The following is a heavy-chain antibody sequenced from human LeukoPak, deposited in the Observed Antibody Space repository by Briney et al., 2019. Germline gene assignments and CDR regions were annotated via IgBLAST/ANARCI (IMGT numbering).Heavy chain of an antibody. CDR1: GGSISSGDYY. D-gene: IGHD3-16*01. Sequence: SQTLSLTCTVSGGSISSGDYYWSWIRQPPGKGLEWIGYIYYSGSTYYNPSLKSRVTISVDTSKNQFSLKLSSVTAADTAEYYCARTPWGNRGIYYMDVWGKGTTVTVSS. CDR3: ARTPWGNRGIYYMDV. V-gene: IGHV4-30-4*08. CDR2: IYYSGST. J-gene: IGHJ6*03.